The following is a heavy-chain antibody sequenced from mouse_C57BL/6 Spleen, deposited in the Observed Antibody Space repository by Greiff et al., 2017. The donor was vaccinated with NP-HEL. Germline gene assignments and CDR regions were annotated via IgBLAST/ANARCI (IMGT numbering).Heavy chain of an antibody. J-gene: IGHJ4*01. Sequence: EVQVVESGAELVKPGASVKLSCTASGFNIKDYYMHWVKPRPEQGLEWIGRIDPEDGEPKYAPKFQGTATITANTSSNTAYLQLSSLTSEDTAVYYCAREDYYGSSAYYAMDYWGQGTSVTVSS. CDR2: IDPEDGEP. D-gene: IGHD1-1*01. V-gene: IGHV14-2*01. CDR1: GFNIKDYY. CDR3: AREDYYGSSAYYAMDY.